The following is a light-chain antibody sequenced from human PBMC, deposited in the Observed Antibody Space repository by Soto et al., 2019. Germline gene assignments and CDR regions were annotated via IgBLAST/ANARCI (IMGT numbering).Light chain of an antibody. Sequence: IVLTQSPGTLSLSPGERATLSCRASQSVSNNYLAWYQQKPGQAPRLLIYGASNRATGIPDRFSGSGSGTDFTLTISRLEPEDFAVYYCQQRSKWPPEVTFGQGTRLEIK. CDR1: QSVSNNY. CDR3: QQRSKWPPEVT. J-gene: IGKJ5*01. CDR2: GAS. V-gene: IGKV3D-20*02.